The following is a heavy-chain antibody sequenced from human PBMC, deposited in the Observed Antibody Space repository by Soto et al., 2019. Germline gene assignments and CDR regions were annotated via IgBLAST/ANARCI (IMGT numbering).Heavy chain of an antibody. CDR3: ARGFGEGYCISTSCSDSPY. CDR2: INSDGSST. Sequence: PGGSLRLSCAASGFTVSSYWMHWVRQAPGKGLVWVSHINSDGSSTTYADSVKGRFTISRDNAKNTLYLQMNSLRAEDTAVYYCARGFGEGYCISTSCSDSPYWGQGTLVTVSS. J-gene: IGHJ4*02. D-gene: IGHD2-2*01. V-gene: IGHV3-74*01. CDR1: GFTVSSYW.